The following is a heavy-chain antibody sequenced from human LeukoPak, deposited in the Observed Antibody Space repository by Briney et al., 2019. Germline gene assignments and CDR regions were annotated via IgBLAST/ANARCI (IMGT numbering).Heavy chain of an antibody. CDR1: GDSVSSNSVT. CDR2: TYYRSTWYN. J-gene: IGHJ5*02. V-gene: IGHV6-1*01. D-gene: IGHD2-2*01. Sequence: SQTLSLTCAISGDSVSSNSVTWNWIRQSPSRGLEWLGRTYYRSTWYNDYAVSVRGRITVNPDTSKDQFSLHLNSVTPEDAAVYYCARRLTQYDCFDPWGQGILVTVSS. CDR3: ARRLTQYDCFDP.